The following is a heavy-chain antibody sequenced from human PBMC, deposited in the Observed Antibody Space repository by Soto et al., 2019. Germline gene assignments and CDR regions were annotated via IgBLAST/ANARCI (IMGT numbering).Heavy chain of an antibody. CDR2: INPNSGGT. Sequence: PWASVTVSCTASGYTFTGYYMHWVRQAPGQGLEWMGWINPNSGGTNYAQKFQGWVTMTRDTSISTAYMELSRLRSDDTAVYYCARDQDSSGWPYYYYYYGMDVWGQGTTVTVSS. D-gene: IGHD6-19*01. CDR3: ARDQDSSGWPYYYYYYGMDV. V-gene: IGHV1-2*04. J-gene: IGHJ6*02. CDR1: GYTFTGYY.